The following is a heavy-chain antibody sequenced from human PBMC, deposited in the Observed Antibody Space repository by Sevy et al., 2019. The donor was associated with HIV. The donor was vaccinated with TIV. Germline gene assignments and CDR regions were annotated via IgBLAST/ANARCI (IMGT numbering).Heavy chain of an antibody. J-gene: IGHJ6*03. CDR3: ARLVVNNQGPEYYYYMDV. V-gene: IGHV4-59*08. CDR2: IYYSGTT. Sequence: SETLSLTCAVSGGSISSFYWSWIRQSPGKGLEWIGYIYYSGTTMYNPSLTSRVTISVDTSKNQFSLKLRSVTAADTAVYYCARLVVNNQGPEYYYYMDVWGKGTTVTVSS. D-gene: IGHD1-1*01. CDR1: GGSISSFY.